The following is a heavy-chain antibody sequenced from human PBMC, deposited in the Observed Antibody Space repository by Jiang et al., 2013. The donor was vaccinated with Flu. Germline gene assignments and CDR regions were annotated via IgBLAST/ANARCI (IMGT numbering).Heavy chain of an antibody. Sequence: GAEVKKPRESLKISCKGSGYSFTSYWIGWVRQMPGKGLEWMGIIYPGASDIRYSPSFQGQVTISADKSVSTAYLQWSSLQASDTAMYYCTTAAYKGSGSYYAFDYWGQGTLVTVSS. D-gene: IGHD3-10*01. CDR3: TTAAYKGSGSYYAFDY. J-gene: IGHJ4*02. CDR1: GYSFTSYW. V-gene: IGHV5-51*01. CDR2: IYPGASDI.